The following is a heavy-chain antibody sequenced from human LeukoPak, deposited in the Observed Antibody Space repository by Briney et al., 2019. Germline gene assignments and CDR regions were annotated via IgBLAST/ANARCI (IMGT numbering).Heavy chain of an antibody. Sequence: SETLSLTCTVSGGSISITNYYWGWLRQPPGKGLEWIGIIFYSGTTYYNPSLKSRVTISVDTSKNQFSLKLSSVTAADTAVYYCARTILRNAVDHPYGGYNLGRHNWFDPWGQGTLVTVSS. V-gene: IGHV4-39*07. D-gene: IGHD5-12*01. CDR1: GGSISITNYY. J-gene: IGHJ5*02. CDR3: ARTILRNAVDHPYGGYNLGRHNWFDP. CDR2: IFYSGTT.